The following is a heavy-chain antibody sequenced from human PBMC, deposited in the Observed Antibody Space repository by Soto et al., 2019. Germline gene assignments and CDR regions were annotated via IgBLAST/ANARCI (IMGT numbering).Heavy chain of an antibody. Sequence: QVQLVQSGAEVKKPGSSVKVSCKASGGTFSSYTISWVRQAPGQGLEWMGRIIPIPGIPNYAQTFQGRVSLTADKSTHTAYMELTRRRSDDTAVYYCARDHNWIDFWFDPWGQGTLVTVSS. J-gene: IGHJ5*02. CDR1: GGTFSSYT. CDR2: IIPIPGIP. V-gene: IGHV1-69*08. D-gene: IGHD1-1*01. CDR3: ARDHNWIDFWFDP.